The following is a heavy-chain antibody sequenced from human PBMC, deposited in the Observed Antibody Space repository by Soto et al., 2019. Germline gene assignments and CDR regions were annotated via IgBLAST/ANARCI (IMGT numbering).Heavy chain of an antibody. Sequence: PDTLSLTFAVSGLAISSCYWWSWVPQPPGKGLEWIGEIYHSGSTNYNTSLKSRVTISVDKSKNQFSLKVTSVTAADTAVYYCARVSGSYYYGMDVWGQGTTVTVS. CDR1: GLAISSCYW. CDR2: IYHSGST. J-gene: IGHJ6*02. V-gene: IGHV4-4*03. CDR3: ARVSGSYYYGMDV.